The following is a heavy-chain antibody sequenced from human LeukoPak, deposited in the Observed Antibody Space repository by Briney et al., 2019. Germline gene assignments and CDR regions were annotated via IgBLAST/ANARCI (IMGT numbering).Heavy chain of an antibody. D-gene: IGHD2-2*01. Sequence: SETLSLTCTVSGGSITDYYGSWIRHPPGEGLECIGRIYSTGGTHYNPSFKNRVIMSVDTSRNQFSLKLTSVTAADTAVYYCTRGLRCSSHGCYADYWGQGTLVTVSS. CDR1: GGSITDYY. CDR2: IYSTGGT. J-gene: IGHJ4*02. V-gene: IGHV4-4*07. CDR3: TRGLRCSSHGCYADY.